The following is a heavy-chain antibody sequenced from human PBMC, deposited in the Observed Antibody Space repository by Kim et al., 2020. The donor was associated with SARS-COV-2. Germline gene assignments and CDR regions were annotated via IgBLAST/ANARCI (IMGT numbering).Heavy chain of an antibody. Sequence: YYADSVKGRFTISRDNAKNSLYLQMNSLRDEDTAVYYCARLPSYGGNSDYWGQGTLVTVSS. J-gene: IGHJ4*02. V-gene: IGHV3-48*02. D-gene: IGHD4-17*01. CDR3: ARLPSYGGNSDY.